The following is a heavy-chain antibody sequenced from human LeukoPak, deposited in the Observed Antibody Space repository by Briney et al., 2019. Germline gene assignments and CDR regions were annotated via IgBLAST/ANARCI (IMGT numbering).Heavy chain of an antibody. D-gene: IGHD2-2*01. J-gene: IGHJ4*02. CDR3: ARGLDCSSTSCLDRYFDY. Sequence: PSETLSLTCTVSGGSISSYYWSWIRQPPGKGLEWIGYIYYSGSTNYNPSLKSRVTISVDTSKNQFSLKLSSVTAADTAVYYCARGLDCSSTSCLDRYFDYWGQGTLVTVSS. CDR1: GGSISSYY. CDR2: IYYSGST. V-gene: IGHV4-59*12.